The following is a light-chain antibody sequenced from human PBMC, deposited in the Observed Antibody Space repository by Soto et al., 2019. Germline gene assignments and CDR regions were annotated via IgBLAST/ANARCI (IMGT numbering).Light chain of an antibody. CDR3: QQCNSYPQD. CDR1: QGISSA. Sequence: AIQLTQSPSSLSASVGDIVTITCRASQGISSALAWYQQKPGKAPKLLIYEASSLESGVPSRFSGSGSGTEFTLTISSLQPEDCATYHCQQCNSYPQDFGGGTKVEIK. V-gene: IGKV1-13*02. CDR2: EAS. J-gene: IGKJ4*01.